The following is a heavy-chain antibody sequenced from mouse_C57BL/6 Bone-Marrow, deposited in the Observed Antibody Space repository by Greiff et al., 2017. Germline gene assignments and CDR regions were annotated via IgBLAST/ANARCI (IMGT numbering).Heavy chain of an antibody. Sequence: EVQGVESGGGLVQPGGSLSLSCAASGFTFTDYYMSWVRQPPGKALEWLGFIRNKANGYTTEYSASVKGRFTISRDNSQSILYLQMNALRAEDSATYYCARVDYYGSSYGYWYFDVWGTGTTVTVSS. CDR3: ARVDYYGSSYGYWYFDV. J-gene: IGHJ1*03. D-gene: IGHD1-1*01. CDR2: IRNKANGYTT. V-gene: IGHV7-3*01. CDR1: GFTFTDYY.